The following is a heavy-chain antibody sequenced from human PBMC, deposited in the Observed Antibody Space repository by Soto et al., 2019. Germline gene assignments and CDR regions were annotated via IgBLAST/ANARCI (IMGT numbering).Heavy chain of an antibody. CDR3: ARVPSRRPLNWFDP. CDR1: GGSFSGYY. V-gene: IGHV4-34*01. Sequence: ETLSLTCAVYGGSFSGYYWSWIRQPPGKGLEWIGEINHSGSTNYNPSLKSRVTISVDTSKNQFSLKLSSVTAADTAVYYCARVPSRRPLNWFDPWGQGTLVTVSS. D-gene: IGHD6-6*01. J-gene: IGHJ5*02. CDR2: INHSGST.